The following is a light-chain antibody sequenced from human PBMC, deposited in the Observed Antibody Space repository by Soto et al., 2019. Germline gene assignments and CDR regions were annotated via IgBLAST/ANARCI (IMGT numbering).Light chain of an antibody. Sequence: EIVVTQSPATRSVSPGERATLSCRASQSVSGNLAWYQQKPGQAPRLLIYGASTGATGIPARFSGSGSGTEFTLTISSLQSEDFAIYYCQQYNNWPLTFGQGTRLEIE. CDR3: QQYNNWPLT. V-gene: IGKV3-15*01. CDR2: GAS. J-gene: IGKJ5*01. CDR1: QSVSGN.